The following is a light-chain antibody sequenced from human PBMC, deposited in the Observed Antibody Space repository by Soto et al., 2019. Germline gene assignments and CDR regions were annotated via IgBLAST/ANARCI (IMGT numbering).Light chain of an antibody. Sequence: QAVVTQPASVSGSPGQSITISCTGTSSDVGGYNYVSWYQQHPGKAPKLMIYEVSNRPSGVSNRFSGSKSGNTASLTISGLQAEDEADYYCSSYTSTSTLYVFGTGTKVTVL. CDR2: EVS. V-gene: IGLV2-14*01. CDR3: SSYTSTSTLYV. J-gene: IGLJ1*01. CDR1: SSDVGGYNY.